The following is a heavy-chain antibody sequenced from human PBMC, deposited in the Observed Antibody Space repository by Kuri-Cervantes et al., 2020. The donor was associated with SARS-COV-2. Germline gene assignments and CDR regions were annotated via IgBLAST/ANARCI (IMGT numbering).Heavy chain of an antibody. CDR2: ISSKSSYR. D-gene: IGHD5-18*01. J-gene: IGHJ6*03. V-gene: IGHV3-21*01. CDR3: ARLDGIELWLRSLYYMDV. Sequence: GGSLRLSCAASGFSFSSYSMNWVRQAPGKGLEWVSSISSKSSYRYYADSVKGRFTVSRDDGRNSLYLQMNSLRAEDTAVYYCARLDGIELWLRSLYYMDVWGKGTSVTVSS. CDR1: GFSFSSYS.